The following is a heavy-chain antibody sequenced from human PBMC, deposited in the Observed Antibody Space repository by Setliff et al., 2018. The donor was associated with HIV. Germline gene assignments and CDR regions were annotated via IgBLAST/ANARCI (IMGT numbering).Heavy chain of an antibody. Sequence: GGSLRLSCAASGFTFSTYAMSWVRQAPGKGLEWVSTITGSGGSTYYADSVKGRFTISRDNSKNTLYLQMNSLRAEDTAVYYCAQDVISGIYSYVYSVGPYWGQGTLVTVSS. CDR3: AQDVISGIYSYVYSVGPY. V-gene: IGHV3-23*01. CDR2: ITGSGGST. CDR1: GFTFSTYA. D-gene: IGHD5-18*01. J-gene: IGHJ4*02.